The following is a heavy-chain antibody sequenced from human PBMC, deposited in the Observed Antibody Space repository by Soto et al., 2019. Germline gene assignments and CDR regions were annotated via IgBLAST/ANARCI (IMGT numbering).Heavy chain of an antibody. J-gene: IGHJ4*01. V-gene: IGHV4-30-4*01. CDR1: DGSISSGVYY. Sequence: PSETLSLTCTVSDGSISSGVYYWSWIRQPPGKGLEWIGYIYYSGSTYYNPSLKSRVTISVDTSKNQFSLKLSSVTAADTAVYYCAAHISYSSTCYMRVAFWGHGTLVTVSS. CDR2: IYYSGST. CDR3: AAHISYSSTCYMRVAF. D-gene: IGHD6-13*01.